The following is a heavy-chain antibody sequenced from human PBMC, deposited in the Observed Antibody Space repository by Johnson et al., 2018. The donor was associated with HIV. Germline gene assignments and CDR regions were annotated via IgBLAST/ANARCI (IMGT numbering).Heavy chain of an antibody. CDR2: VSAGGGST. V-gene: IGHV3-23*04. CDR1: GFTFSSYA. Sequence: VQLVESGGGLVQPGGSLRLSCATSGFTFSSYAMSWVRQAPGKGLEWVSEVSAGGGSTYYADSVKGRFTISRDDSKNTLYLQMNSLRAEDTAVYYCAKDSMGYNWNQFEAFDIWGQGTMVTVSS. J-gene: IGHJ3*02. CDR3: AKDSMGYNWNQFEAFDI. D-gene: IGHD1-20*01.